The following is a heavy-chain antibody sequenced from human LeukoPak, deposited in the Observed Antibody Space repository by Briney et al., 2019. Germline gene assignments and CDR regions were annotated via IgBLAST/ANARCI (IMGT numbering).Heavy chain of an antibody. V-gene: IGHV1-8*01. CDR2: MNPNSGNT. Sequence: ASVKVSCKASGYTFTSYDINWVRQATGQGLEWMGWMNPNSGNTGYAQKFQGRVTMTRNTSISTAYMELSSLRSEDTAVYYCARQGAPGYSSGWFLRSYYYYYYYVDVWGKGTTVTVSS. CDR1: GYTFTSYD. D-gene: IGHD6-19*01. J-gene: IGHJ6*03. CDR3: ARQGAPGYSSGWFLRSYYYYYYYVDV.